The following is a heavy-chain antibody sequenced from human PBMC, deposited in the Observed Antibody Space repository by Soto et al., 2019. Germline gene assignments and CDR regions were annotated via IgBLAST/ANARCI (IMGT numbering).Heavy chain of an antibody. V-gene: IGHV3-15*01. Sequence: EVQLVESGGGLVKPGGSLRLSCAASGFTFSNAWMSWVRQAPGKGLEWVGRIKSKTGGGTTDYAAPVKGRFTISRDDSKNTLYRQMNSLKTQDTAVYYCATRGSDVDYWGQGTLVTVSS. CDR1: GFTFSNAW. CDR2: IKSKTGGGTT. J-gene: IGHJ4*02. D-gene: IGHD3-16*01. CDR3: ATRGSDVDY.